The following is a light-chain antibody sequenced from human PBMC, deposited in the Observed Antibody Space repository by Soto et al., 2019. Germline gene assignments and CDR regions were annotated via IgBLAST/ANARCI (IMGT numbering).Light chain of an antibody. J-gene: IGKJ5*01. V-gene: IGKV1-39*01. CDR1: QNITTY. Sequence: PMTQSPSSLSASVGERVARVCRASQNITTYVNWYQQKKGKAPNLLIYGASNLQSGVPSRFSGSGYGTEFTLTISSLRTEDFATYDCQQSYSSPVTFGQGTRLEIK. CDR3: QQSYSSPVT. CDR2: GAS.